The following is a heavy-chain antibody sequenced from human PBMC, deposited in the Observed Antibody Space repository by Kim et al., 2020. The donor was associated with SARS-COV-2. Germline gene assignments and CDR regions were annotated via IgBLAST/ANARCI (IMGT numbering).Heavy chain of an antibody. V-gene: IGHV3-21*01. D-gene: IGHD1-26*01. CDR3: ARLWPSIVVFAF. CDR2: ITSDRSYL. J-gene: IGHJ3*01. CDR1: VFTFSSYS. Sequence: GGSLRLSCAASVFTFSSYSIHWVRQAPGKGLEWVAAITSDRSYLYYADSLKGRFTLSRDKAKNTLYLQMNSLRADDTAVYYCARLWPSIVVFAF.